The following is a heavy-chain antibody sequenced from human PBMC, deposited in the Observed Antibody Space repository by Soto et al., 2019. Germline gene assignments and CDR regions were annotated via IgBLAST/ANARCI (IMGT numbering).Heavy chain of an antibody. CDR1: GGSISSSSYY. Sequence: QLQLQESGPGLVKPSETLSLTCTVSGGSISSSSYYWGWIRQPPGKGLEWIGSIYYSGSTYYIPSLKSRVTIYVVTSKNQLSRKLSSVIAADTAVYYCARPSIAAAGTDINAFDIWGQGTMVTVSS. V-gene: IGHV4-39*01. J-gene: IGHJ3*02. D-gene: IGHD6-13*01. CDR2: IYYSGST. CDR3: ARPSIAAAGTDINAFDI.